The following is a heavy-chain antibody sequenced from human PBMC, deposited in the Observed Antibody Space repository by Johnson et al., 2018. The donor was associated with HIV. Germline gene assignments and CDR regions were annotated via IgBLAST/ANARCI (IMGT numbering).Heavy chain of an antibody. CDR1: GLTFDDYG. CDR2: INWNGGST. V-gene: IGHV3-20*04. CDR3: ASFFSEELWTDAFDI. J-gene: IGHJ3*02. D-gene: IGHD5-18*01. Sequence: VQLLESGGAVVQPGRSLRLSCAASGLTFDDYGMSWVRQAPGKGLEWVSGINWNGGSTGYADSVKGRFTISRDNAKNSLYLQMNSLRAEDTALYYCASFFSEELWTDAFDIWGQGTMVTVSS.